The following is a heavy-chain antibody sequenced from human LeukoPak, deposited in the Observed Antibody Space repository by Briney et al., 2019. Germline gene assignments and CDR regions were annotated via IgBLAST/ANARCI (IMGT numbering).Heavy chain of an antibody. D-gene: IGHD2-2*01. Sequence: SETLSFTCTVSGGSISNYYWSWIRQPPGKGLEWIGYIYYSGSANYNPSLESRVTISVDTSKNQFSLKLSSVTAADTAVYYCARGSHTTSGEGFDCWGQGTLVTVSS. CDR1: GGSISNYY. CDR2: IYYSGSA. V-gene: IGHV4-59*01. J-gene: IGHJ4*02. CDR3: ARGSHTTSGEGFDC.